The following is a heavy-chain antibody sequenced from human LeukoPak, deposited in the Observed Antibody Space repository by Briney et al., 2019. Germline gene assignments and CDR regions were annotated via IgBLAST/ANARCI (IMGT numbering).Heavy chain of an antibody. Sequence: PSETLSLTCTVSGGSIGSHYWTWIRQPPGRGLEWIGYVRYSGSTDYNPSLKSRVTISLDTSNNQFSLRLNSVTAADTAVNYCARDRGSGLDYWGQGTLVTVSS. CDR3: ARDRGSGLDY. V-gene: IGHV4-59*11. D-gene: IGHD6-25*01. J-gene: IGHJ4*02. CDR1: GGSIGSHY. CDR2: VRYSGST.